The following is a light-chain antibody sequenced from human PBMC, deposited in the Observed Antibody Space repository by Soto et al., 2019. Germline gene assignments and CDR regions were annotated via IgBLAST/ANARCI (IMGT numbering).Light chain of an antibody. CDR3: PHRYRWPLT. J-gene: IGKJ4*01. CDR2: DSS. V-gene: IGKV3-11*01. Sequence: IVLTQSPATLSLSPGGRATLSCRVSQNINIYLAWYQQKLGQAPRLLIYDSSIRATGIPARFSSSGSGTEFTLTISRLESEDFGAYSCPHRYRWPLTFGGGTKVEIK. CDR1: QNINIY.